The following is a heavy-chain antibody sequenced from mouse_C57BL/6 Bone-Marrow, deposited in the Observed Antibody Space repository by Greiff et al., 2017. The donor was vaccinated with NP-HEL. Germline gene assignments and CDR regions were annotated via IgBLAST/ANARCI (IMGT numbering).Heavy chain of an antibody. D-gene: IGHD1-1*01. CDR2: IWTGGGT. Sequence: VQLQQSGPGLVAPSQSLSITCTVSGFSLTSYAISWVRQPPGKGLEWLGVIWTGGGTNYNSALKSRLSISKDNSKSQVFLKMNSLQTDDTARYYCASYGSSYRLYAMDYWGQGTSVTVSS. CDR1: GFSLTSYA. CDR3: ASYGSSYRLYAMDY. J-gene: IGHJ4*01. V-gene: IGHV2-9-1*01.